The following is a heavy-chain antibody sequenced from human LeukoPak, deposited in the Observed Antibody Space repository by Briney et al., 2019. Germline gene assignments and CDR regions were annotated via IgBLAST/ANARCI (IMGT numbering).Heavy chain of an antibody. D-gene: IGHD3-3*01. CDR1: GYSFTSYW. CDR2: IYPGGSDT. V-gene: IGHV5-51*01. CDR3: ARQDCSSTSCDFWSGYYVYNWFDP. J-gene: IGHJ5*02. Sequence: GESLKISGKGSGYSFTSYWIGWVPQMPGKGHEGRWIIYPGGSDTRYSPAFQGQATISAGKSTRTAYLQWSSLKASDPAMYYCARQDCSSTSCDFWSGYYVYNWFDPWGQGTLVTVSS.